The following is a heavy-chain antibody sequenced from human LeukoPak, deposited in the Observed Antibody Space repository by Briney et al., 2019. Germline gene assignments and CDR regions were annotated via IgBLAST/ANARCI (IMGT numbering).Heavy chain of an antibody. CDR2: ISGSGGST. J-gene: IGHJ3*02. V-gene: IGHV3-23*01. CDR1: GFTFSSYA. D-gene: IGHD2-21*02. CDR3: ASDSDFSVVTANAFDI. Sequence: GGSLRLSCAASGFTFSSYAMSWVRQAPGKGLEWVSAISGSGGSTYYADSVKGRFTISRDNSKNTLYLQMNSLRAEDTAVYYCASDSDFSVVTANAFDIWGQGTMVTVSS.